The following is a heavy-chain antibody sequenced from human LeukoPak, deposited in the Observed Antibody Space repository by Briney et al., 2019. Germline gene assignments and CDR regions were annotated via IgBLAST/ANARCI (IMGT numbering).Heavy chain of an antibody. J-gene: IGHJ6*02. D-gene: IGHD6-13*01. CDR3: ARAMSSSWSYYYYGMDV. V-gene: IGHV3-30*14. CDR2: ISYDGSNK. Sequence: PGGSLRLSCAASGFTFSSYAVHWVRQAPGKGLEWVAVISYDGSNKYYADSVKGRFTISRDNSKNTLYLQTNSLRAEDTAVYYCARAMSSSWSYYYYGMDVWGQGTTVTVSS. CDR1: GFTFSSYA.